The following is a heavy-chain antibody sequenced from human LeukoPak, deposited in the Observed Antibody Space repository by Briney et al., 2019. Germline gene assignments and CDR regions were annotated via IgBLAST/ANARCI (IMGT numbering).Heavy chain of an antibody. J-gene: IGHJ4*02. Sequence: SETLSLTCADYGGSFSDYYWTWIRQPPGKGLEWIGFISYSGNTNYNPSLKSRVTISLDTSKNQFSLKLISVTAADTAVYYCARGVGSGYTDYWGQGALVTVSS. CDR3: ARGVGSGYTDY. CDR1: GGSFSDYY. V-gene: IGHV4-59*01. D-gene: IGHD3-22*01. CDR2: ISYSGNT.